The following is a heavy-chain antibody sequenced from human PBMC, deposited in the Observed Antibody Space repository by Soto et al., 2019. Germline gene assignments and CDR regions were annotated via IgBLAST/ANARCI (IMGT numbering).Heavy chain of an antibody. CDR3: ARVLGRCSSTSCYSSYYYYGMDV. Sequence: GASVKVSCKASGYTFTGYYMHWVRQAPGQGLEWMGWINPNSGGTNYAQKFQGRVTMTRDTSISTAYMELSRLRSDDTAVYYCARVLGRCSSTSCYSSYYYYGMDVWGQGTTVTVSS. J-gene: IGHJ6*02. V-gene: IGHV1-2*02. CDR2: INPNSGGT. D-gene: IGHD2-2*02. CDR1: GYTFTGYY.